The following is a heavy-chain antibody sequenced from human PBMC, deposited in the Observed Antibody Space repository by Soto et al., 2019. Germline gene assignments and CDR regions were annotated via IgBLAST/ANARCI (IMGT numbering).Heavy chain of an antibody. D-gene: IGHD2-15*01. CDR1: GYTFTXYY. CDR2: INPSGGST. J-gene: IGHJ3*02. V-gene: IGHV1-46*01. Sequence: GASVKVSCKASGYTFTXYYMHWVRQAPGQGLDWMGIINPSGGSTSYAQKFQGRVTMTRDTSTSTVYMELSSLRSEDTAVYYCARMPRYCSGGSCYEDAFDIWGQGTMVTVSS. CDR3: ARMPRYCSGGSCYEDAFDI.